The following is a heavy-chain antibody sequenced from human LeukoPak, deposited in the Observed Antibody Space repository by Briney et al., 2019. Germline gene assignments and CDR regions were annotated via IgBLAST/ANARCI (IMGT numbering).Heavy chain of an antibody. CDR3: AKDLLLWFGELLSAAFDY. Sequence: GGSLRLSCAASGFTFSSYGMHWVRQAPGKGLEWVAFIRYDGSNKYYADSVKGRFTISRDNSKNTLYLQMNSLRAEDTAVYYCAKDLLLWFGELLSAAFDYWGQGTLVSVSS. CDR2: IRYDGSNK. D-gene: IGHD3-10*01. V-gene: IGHV3-30*02. J-gene: IGHJ4*02. CDR1: GFTFSSYG.